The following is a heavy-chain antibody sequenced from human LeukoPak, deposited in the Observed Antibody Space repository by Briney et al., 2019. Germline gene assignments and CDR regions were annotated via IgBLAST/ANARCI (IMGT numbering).Heavy chain of an antibody. J-gene: IGHJ4*02. Sequence: GGSLRLSCAASGFNFSSHWMHWVRQPPGKGLVWVSRINSDGSHTTYANSMKGRFTISRDNAKNTLYLQMNSLRAEDTSVYYCXRASGTDSSGYVEIDFWGQGTLVTVSS. CDR3: XRASGTDSSGYVEIDF. V-gene: IGHV3-74*01. D-gene: IGHD3-22*01. CDR1: GFNFSSHW. CDR2: INSDGSHT.